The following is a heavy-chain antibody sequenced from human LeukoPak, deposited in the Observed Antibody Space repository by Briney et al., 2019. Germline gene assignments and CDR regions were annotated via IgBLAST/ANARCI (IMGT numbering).Heavy chain of an antibody. V-gene: IGHV3-21*01. Sequence: PGGSLRLSCAASGFTFSSYSMNWVRQAPGKGLEWVSSISSSSSYTYYADSVKGRFTISRDNAKNSLYLQMNSLRAEDTAVYYCAKDDGRTEYWGQGTLATVSS. CDR1: GFTFSSYS. CDR3: AKDDGRTEY. J-gene: IGHJ4*02. D-gene: IGHD1-26*01. CDR2: ISSSSSYT.